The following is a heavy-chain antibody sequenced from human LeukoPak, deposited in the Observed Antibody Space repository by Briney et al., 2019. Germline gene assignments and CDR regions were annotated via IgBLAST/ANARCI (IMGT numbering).Heavy chain of an antibody. D-gene: IGHD3-9*01. J-gene: IGHJ4*02. Sequence: GGSLRLSCAASGFTLSSYSMNWVRQAPAKGLEWVSYINSRSSSIDYAASVKGRFTISRDNAKNSLFLQINSLRAEDSAIYYCAREPNFDDHAFDYWGQGTLVTVSS. CDR3: AREPNFDDHAFDY. CDR2: INSRSSSI. V-gene: IGHV3-48*01. CDR1: GFTLSSYS.